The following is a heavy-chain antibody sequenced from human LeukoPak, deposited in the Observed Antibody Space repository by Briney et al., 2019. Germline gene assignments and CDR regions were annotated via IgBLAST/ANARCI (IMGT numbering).Heavy chain of an antibody. CDR3: ATTPSSPYCSGGSCYPGNWFDP. Sequence: ASVKVSCKASGGTFSSYAISWVRQAPGQGLEWMGGIIPIFGTANYAQKFQGRVTMTEDTSTDTAYMELSSLRSEDTAVYYCATTPSSPYCSGGSCYPGNWFDPWGQGTLVTVSS. V-gene: IGHV1-69*06. D-gene: IGHD2-15*01. J-gene: IGHJ5*02. CDR2: IIPIFGTA. CDR1: GGTFSSYA.